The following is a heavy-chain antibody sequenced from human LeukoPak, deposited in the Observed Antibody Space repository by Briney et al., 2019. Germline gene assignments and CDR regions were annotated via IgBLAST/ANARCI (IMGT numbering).Heavy chain of an antibody. Sequence: GGSLRLSCAGSGFTFSTYWMNWVRQAPGKGLEWVGFIRSKAYGGTTEYAASVKGRFTISRDDSKSIAYLQMNSLKTEDTAVYYCTRYCSSTSCYSYYMDVWGKGTTATVSS. V-gene: IGHV3-49*04. J-gene: IGHJ6*03. CDR3: TRYCSSTSCYSYYMDV. D-gene: IGHD2-2*02. CDR1: GFTFSTYW. CDR2: IRSKAYGGTT.